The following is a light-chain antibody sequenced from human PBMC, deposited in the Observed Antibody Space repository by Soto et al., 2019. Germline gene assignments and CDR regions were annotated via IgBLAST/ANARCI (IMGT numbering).Light chain of an antibody. CDR3: SSYTTSSTYV. Sequence: QSLLTQPASVSGSPGQSITISCTGTSSDVGSYNYVSWYQQHPGKAPKVMIYDVSNRPSGVSYRFSGSKSGNTASLTISGLQAEDEADYYCSSYTTSSTYVFGTGTKVTVL. J-gene: IGLJ1*01. V-gene: IGLV2-14*01. CDR1: SSDVGSYNY. CDR2: DVS.